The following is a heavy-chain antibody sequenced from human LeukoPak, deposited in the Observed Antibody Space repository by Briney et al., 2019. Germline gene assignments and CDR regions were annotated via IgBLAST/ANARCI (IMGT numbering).Heavy chain of an antibody. J-gene: IGHJ6*02. D-gene: IGHD3-10*01. Sequence: PGGSLRLSCAASGSTFSSYAMSWVRQAPGKGLEWVSAISGSGGSTYYADSVKGRFTISRDNSKNTLYLQMNSLRAEDTAVYYCARAAYDGSGNYYYYGMDVWGQGTTVTVSS. CDR1: GSTFSSYA. V-gene: IGHV3-23*01. CDR2: ISGSGGST. CDR3: ARAAYDGSGNYYYYGMDV.